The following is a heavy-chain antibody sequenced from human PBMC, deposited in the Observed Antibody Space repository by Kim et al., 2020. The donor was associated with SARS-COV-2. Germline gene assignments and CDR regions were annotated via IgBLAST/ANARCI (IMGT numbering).Heavy chain of an antibody. D-gene: IGHD2-2*01. V-gene: IGHV1-46*03. CDR2: INPSGGST. J-gene: IGHJ6*02. CDR1: GYTFTSYY. CDR3: ARDIVVVPAAYYGMDV. Sequence: ASVKVSCKASGYTFTSYYMHWVRQAPGQGIEWMGIINPSGGSTSYAQKFQGIVTMTRDTSTSTVYMELSSLRSEDTAVYYCARDIVVVPAAYYGMDVWGQGTTGTVSS.